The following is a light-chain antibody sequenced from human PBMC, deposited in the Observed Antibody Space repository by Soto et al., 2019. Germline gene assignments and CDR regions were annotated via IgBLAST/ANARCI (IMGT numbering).Light chain of an antibody. J-gene: IGLJ2*01. V-gene: IGLV1-44*01. Sequence: QSVLTQPPSASGTPGQRVTISCSGSSSNIGSKTVNWYQQLPGTAPKLLIYSNNQRPSGVPDRFSGSKSGTSASLAISGLQSEDEADYYCAEWDDSLNGVVFGGGTKLTVL. CDR1: SSNIGSKT. CDR2: SNN. CDR3: AEWDDSLNGVV.